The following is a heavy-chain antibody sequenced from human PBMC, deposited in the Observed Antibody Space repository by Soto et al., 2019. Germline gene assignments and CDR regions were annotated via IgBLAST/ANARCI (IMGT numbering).Heavy chain of an antibody. Sequence: GASVKVSCTASGGTFSSYALSWVRQAPGQRLEWMGWINAGNGNTKYSQKFQGRVTITRDTSASTAYMELSSLRSEDTAVYYCARDMGFGLSDYWGQGTLVTVSS. V-gene: IGHV1-3*01. CDR3: ARDMGFGLSDY. J-gene: IGHJ4*02. CDR1: GGTFSSYA. D-gene: IGHD3-10*01. CDR2: INAGNGNT.